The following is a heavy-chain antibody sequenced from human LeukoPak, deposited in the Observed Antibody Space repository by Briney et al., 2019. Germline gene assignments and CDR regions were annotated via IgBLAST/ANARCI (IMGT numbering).Heavy chain of an antibody. CDR1: GFTFSSYA. Sequence: VGSLRLSCAASGFTFSSYAMSGVRQAPGKGLEWVSAISGSGGSTYYADSVKGRFTISRDNSKNTLYLQMNSLRAEDTAVYYCAKDKEYSSSKFDYWGQGTLVTVSS. J-gene: IGHJ4*02. CDR2: ISGSGGST. D-gene: IGHD6-6*01. V-gene: IGHV3-23*01. CDR3: AKDKEYSSSKFDY.